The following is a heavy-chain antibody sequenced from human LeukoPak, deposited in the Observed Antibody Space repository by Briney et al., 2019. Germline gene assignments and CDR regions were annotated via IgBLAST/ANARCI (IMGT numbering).Heavy chain of an antibody. J-gene: IGHJ4*02. CDR1: GFTFSDYG. CDR3: AKSVPAIRGEIDY. Sequence: PGGSLRLSCAASGFTFSDYGMHWVRQAPGKGLEWVAFIRYDGSNENYADSVKGRFTISRDNSKNTLYLQMNSLRVEDTAVYYCAKSVPAIRGEIDYWGQGTLVTVSS. D-gene: IGHD3-10*01. CDR2: IRYDGSNE. V-gene: IGHV3-30*02.